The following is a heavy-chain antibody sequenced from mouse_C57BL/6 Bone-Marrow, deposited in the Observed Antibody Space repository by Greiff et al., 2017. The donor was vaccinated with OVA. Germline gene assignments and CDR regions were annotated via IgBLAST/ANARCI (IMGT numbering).Heavy chain of an antibody. J-gene: IGHJ1*03. V-gene: IGHV14-1*01. D-gene: IGHD1-1*01. CDR1: GFNIKDYY. Sequence: VQLQQSGAELVRPGASVKLSCTASGFNIKDYYMHWVKQRPEQGLEWIGRIDPEDGDTAYAPKFQGKATMTADTSSNTAYLQLSSLTSEDTAVYYCTLITTVVAPYWYFDVWGTGTTVTVSS. CDR2: IDPEDGDT. CDR3: TLITTVVAPYWYFDV.